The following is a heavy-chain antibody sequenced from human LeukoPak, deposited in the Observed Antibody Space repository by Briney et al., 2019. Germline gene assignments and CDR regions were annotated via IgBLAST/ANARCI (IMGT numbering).Heavy chain of an antibody. CDR3: ARDRGSSSVQGY. D-gene: IGHD6-6*01. J-gene: IGHJ4*02. CDR1: GYTFTSYY. Sequence: GAAVKVSCTASGYTFTSYYMHWVRQAPGQGLEWMGIINPSGGSTSYAQKFQGRVTMTRDMSTSTVYMELSSLRSEDTAVYYCARDRGSSSVQGYWGQGTLVTVSS. CDR2: INPSGGST. V-gene: IGHV1-46*01.